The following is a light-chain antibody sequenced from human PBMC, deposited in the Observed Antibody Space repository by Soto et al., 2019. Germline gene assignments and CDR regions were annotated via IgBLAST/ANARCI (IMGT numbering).Light chain of an antibody. Sequence: DIQMTQSPSTLSASVGDRFTITSRPSQSISSWLAWYQQKPGTAPKLLIYKASSLQSGVPSTFSGRECATELPVTNSSLQPDDYSAYYCQQYVTPFRSFGQGTKVDIK. CDR3: QQYVTPFRS. CDR1: QSISSW. CDR2: KAS. J-gene: IGKJ1*01. V-gene: IGKV1-5*03.